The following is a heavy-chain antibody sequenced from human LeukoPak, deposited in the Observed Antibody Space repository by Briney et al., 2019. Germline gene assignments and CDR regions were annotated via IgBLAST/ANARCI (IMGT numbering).Heavy chain of an antibody. Sequence: GGSLRLSCAASGFTLSTYAMSWVRQAPGKGLEWVSSISSSSSYMYYADSVKGRFTISRDNAKNSLYLQMNSLRAEDTAVYYCAKMVTATMRNWFDPWGHGTQVTVSS. D-gene: IGHD2-21*02. CDR1: GFTLSTYA. CDR3: AKMVTATMRNWFDP. CDR2: ISSSSSYM. J-gene: IGHJ5*02. V-gene: IGHV3-21*01.